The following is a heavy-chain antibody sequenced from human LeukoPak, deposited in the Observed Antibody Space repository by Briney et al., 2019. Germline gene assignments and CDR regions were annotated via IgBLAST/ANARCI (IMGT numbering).Heavy chain of an antibody. D-gene: IGHD2-21*02. Sequence: GGSLRLSCVASGFTFSSHGMNWVRQAPGKGLEWVSGITSGTRTYYADSVKGRFAISRDNSKNTLYLQMNSLRADDTAVYYCAKSHHVTAIDYWGQGTLVTVSS. CDR1: GFTFSSHG. CDR3: AKSHHVTAIDY. CDR2: ITSGTRT. V-gene: IGHV3-23*01. J-gene: IGHJ4*02.